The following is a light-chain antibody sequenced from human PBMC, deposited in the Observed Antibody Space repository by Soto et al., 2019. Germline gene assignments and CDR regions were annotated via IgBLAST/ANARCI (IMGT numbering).Light chain of an antibody. V-gene: IGKV3-15*01. CDR2: GAS. CDR1: QSVSSN. Sequence: EIVMTQSPATLSVSPGERATLSCRASQSVSSNLAWYQQKTRQAPRLLIYGASTRATAIPARFSGSGSGRDFTVTISSLQSEDFAIYFCQQYNQSPPDRTFGQGTKVEIK. CDR3: QQYNQSPPDRT. J-gene: IGKJ1*01.